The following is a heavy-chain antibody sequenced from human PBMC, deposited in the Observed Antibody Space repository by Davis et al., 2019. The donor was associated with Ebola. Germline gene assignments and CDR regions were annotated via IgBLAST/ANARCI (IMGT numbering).Heavy chain of an antibody. J-gene: IGHJ6*04. Sequence: SPIPPCTDPFLPLSSYAITWVRQAPGHGLGWGSAISGSVGSTYYADSVKGRFTISRDNSKKTLYLQMNSLRAEDTAGYYCAKSGLAFGVVKYHYGMDVWGKGTTVTVSS. D-gene: IGHD3-3*01. CDR3: AKSGLAFGVVKYHYGMDV. V-gene: IGHV3-23*01. CDR2: ISGSVGST. CDR1: FLPLSSYA.